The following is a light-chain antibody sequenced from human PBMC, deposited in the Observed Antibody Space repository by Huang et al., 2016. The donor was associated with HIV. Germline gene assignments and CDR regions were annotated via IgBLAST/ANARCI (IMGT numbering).Light chain of an antibody. Sequence: ERVMTQSPVTLSVSPGERATFSCRASQSIRSKLAWYQQKPGQAPRLLIYGASTRATGIPARFSGSGSVTEFTLTISSLQSEDFAVYYCQQYNNWPFTFGPGTRVDIK. CDR3: QQYNNWPFT. J-gene: IGKJ3*01. CDR2: GAS. V-gene: IGKV3-15*01. CDR1: QSIRSK.